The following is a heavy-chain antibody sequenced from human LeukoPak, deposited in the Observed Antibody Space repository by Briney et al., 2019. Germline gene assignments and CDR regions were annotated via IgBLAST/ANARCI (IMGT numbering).Heavy chain of an antibody. Sequence: GGSLRLSCAASGFTFSNYWMHWLRQVPGKGLVWVSHIKYDGSATNYADSVKGRFTISRDNAKNTLYLQMNSLRAEDTAVYYCVGASLQRGYNFDYWGQGALVTVSS. CDR1: GFTFSNYW. J-gene: IGHJ4*02. CDR3: VGASLQRGYNFDY. CDR2: IKYDGSAT. V-gene: IGHV3-74*01. D-gene: IGHD3-3*01.